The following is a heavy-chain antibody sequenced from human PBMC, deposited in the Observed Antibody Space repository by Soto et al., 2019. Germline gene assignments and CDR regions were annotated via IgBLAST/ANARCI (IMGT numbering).Heavy chain of an antibody. D-gene: IGHD3-3*01. J-gene: IGHJ5*02. CDR3: ARAQYYGFWSGYYRLPNWFDP. Sequence: SDTLSLTCAVYGGSVRGYYWSWIRQTPGKGLEWIGEINHSGSTNYNPSLKSRVTISVDTSKNQFSLKLSSVTAADTAVYYCARAQYYGFWSGYYRLPNWFDPWGQGTLVTVSS. V-gene: IGHV4-34*01. CDR2: INHSGST. CDR1: GGSVRGYY.